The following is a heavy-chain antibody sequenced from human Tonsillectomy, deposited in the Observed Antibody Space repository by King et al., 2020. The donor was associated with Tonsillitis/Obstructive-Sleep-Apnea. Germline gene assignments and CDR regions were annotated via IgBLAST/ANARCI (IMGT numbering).Heavy chain of an antibody. CDR2: IKSKTDGGTT. CDR3: TTGYCTNGVCYSPDY. Sequence: VQLVESGGGLVKPGGSLRLSCAASGFTFSNAWMSWVRQAPGKGLEWVGRIKSKTDGGTTDYAAPVKGRFTISRDDSKNTLYLQMNSLKTEDTAVYYCTTGYCTNGVCYSPDYWRQGTLVTVSS. J-gene: IGHJ4*02. V-gene: IGHV3-15*01. CDR1: GFTFSNAW. D-gene: IGHD2-8*01.